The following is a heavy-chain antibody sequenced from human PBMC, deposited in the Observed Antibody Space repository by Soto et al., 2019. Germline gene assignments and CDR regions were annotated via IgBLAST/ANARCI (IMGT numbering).Heavy chain of an antibody. J-gene: IGHJ4*02. CDR2: ISYDGSNK. CDR3: AKDIEVATIGFGLDY. CDR1: GFTFSSYA. V-gene: IGHV3-30-3*01. D-gene: IGHD5-12*01. Sequence: GGSLRLSCAASGFTFSSYAMHWVRQAPGKGLEWVAVISYDGSNKYYADSVKGRFTISRDNSKNTLYLQMNSLRAEDTALYYCAKDIEVATIGFGLDYWGQGTLVTVSS.